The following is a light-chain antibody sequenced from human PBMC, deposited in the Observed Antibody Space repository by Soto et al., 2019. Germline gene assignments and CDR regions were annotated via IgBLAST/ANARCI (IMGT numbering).Light chain of an antibody. CDR2: DVS. CDR1: SSDVGGYNY. Sequence: QSALTQPASVSGSPGQSITISCTGTSSDVGGYNYVSWYQQQPGKAPKLMIYDVSNRPSGVSNRFSGSKSGNTASLTISVLQAEDDADYYCSSYTSSSTRVFGGGTKLTVL. J-gene: IGLJ2*01. V-gene: IGLV2-14*01. CDR3: SSYTSSSTRV.